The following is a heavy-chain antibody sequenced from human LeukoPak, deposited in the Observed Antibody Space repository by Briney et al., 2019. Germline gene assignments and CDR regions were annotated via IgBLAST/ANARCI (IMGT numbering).Heavy chain of an antibody. J-gene: IGHJ5*02. CDR1: GYRFTSYW. Sequence: GESLKISSKASGYRFTSYWIGWVRQMPGKGLEWMAFIFPGDSDTTYSPSFQGEVTISSDKSINTAYLQWGSLKASDTAMYYCARRTAYSNFDPWGQGTLVTVSS. V-gene: IGHV5-51*01. D-gene: IGHD4-11*01. CDR3: ARRTAYSNFDP. CDR2: IFPGDSDT.